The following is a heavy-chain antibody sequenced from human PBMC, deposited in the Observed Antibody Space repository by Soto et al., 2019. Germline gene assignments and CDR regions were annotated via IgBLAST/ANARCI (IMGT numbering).Heavy chain of an antibody. CDR2: INAGNGNT. J-gene: IGHJ3*02. CDR1: GYTFTSYA. V-gene: IGHV1-3*01. Sequence: ASVKVSCKASGYTFTSYAMHWVRQAPGQRLEWMGWINAGNGNTKYSQKFQGRVTITRDTSASTAYMELSSLRSEDTAVYYCARDYCSGGSCYTDAFDIWGQGTMVTVSS. CDR3: ARDYCSGGSCYTDAFDI. D-gene: IGHD2-15*01.